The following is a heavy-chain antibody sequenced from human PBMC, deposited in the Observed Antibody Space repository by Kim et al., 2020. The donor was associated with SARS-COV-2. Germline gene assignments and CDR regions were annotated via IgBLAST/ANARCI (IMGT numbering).Heavy chain of an antibody. D-gene: IGHD5-12*01. Sequence: SVKVSCKASGGTFSSYAISWVRQAPGQGLEWMGGIIPIFGTANYAQKFQGRVTITADESTSTAYMELSSLRSEDTAVYYCARGSGPRERWLQLAYWGQGTLVTVSS. CDR2: IIPIFGTA. V-gene: IGHV1-69*13. J-gene: IGHJ4*02. CDR3: ARGSGPRERWLQLAY. CDR1: GGTFSSYA.